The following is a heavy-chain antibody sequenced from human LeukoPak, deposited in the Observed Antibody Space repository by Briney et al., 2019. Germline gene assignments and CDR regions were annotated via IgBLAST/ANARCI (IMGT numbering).Heavy chain of an antibody. Sequence: PGGSLRLSCAASGFTFSSYAMSWVRQAPGKGLEWVSAISGSGGSTYYADSVKGRFTISRDNSKNTLYLQMNSLTPEDTAVYYCARPPNINNWYWLAYWGQGTLVAVSS. CDR3: ARPPNINNWYWLAY. CDR2: ISGSGGST. CDR1: GFTFSSYA. D-gene: IGHD6-13*01. V-gene: IGHV3-23*01. J-gene: IGHJ4*02.